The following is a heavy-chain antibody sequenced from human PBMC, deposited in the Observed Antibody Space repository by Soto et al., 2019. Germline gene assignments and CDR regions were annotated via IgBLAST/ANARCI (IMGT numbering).Heavy chain of an antibody. CDR3: TTDWTTVTHNWFDP. D-gene: IGHD4-17*01. J-gene: IGHJ5*02. CDR2: IKSKTDGGTT. Sequence: EVQLVESGGGLVKRGGSLRLSCAASGFTFSNAWMNWVRHAPGKGLEWVGRIKSKTDGGTTDYAAPVKGRFTISRDDSKNTLYLQMNSLKTEDTAVYYCTTDWTTVTHNWFDPWGQGTLVTVSS. V-gene: IGHV3-15*07. CDR1: GFTFSNAW.